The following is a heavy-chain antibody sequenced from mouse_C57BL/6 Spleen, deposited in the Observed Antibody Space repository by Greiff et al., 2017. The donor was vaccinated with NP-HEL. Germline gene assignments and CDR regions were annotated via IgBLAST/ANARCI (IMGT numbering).Heavy chain of an antibody. CDR2: IRNKANGYTT. V-gene: IGHV7-3*01. Sequence: DVKLVESGGGLVQPGGSLSLSCAASGFTFTDYYMSWVRQPPGKALEWLGFIRNKANGYTTEYSASVKGRFTISRDNSQSILYLQMNALRAEDSATCYYASDRRLRDYYAMDYWGQGTSVTVSS. D-gene: IGHD2-4*01. J-gene: IGHJ4*01. CDR3: ASDRRLRDYYAMDY. CDR1: GFTFTDYY.